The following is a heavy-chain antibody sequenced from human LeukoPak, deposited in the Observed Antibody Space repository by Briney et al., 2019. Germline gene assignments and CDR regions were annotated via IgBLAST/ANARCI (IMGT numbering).Heavy chain of an antibody. V-gene: IGHV1-69*13. CDR3: AKVSNGYYTAWYGGSFDS. CDR2: IIPIFGTA. J-gene: IGHJ4*02. CDR1: GGTFSSYA. D-gene: IGHD6-19*01. Sequence: ASVKVSCKASGGTFSSYAISWVRQAPGQGLEWMGGIIPIFGTANYAQKFQGRVTITADESTSTAYMELSSLRSEDTAVYYCAKVSNGYYTAWYGGSFDSWGQGTLVTVSS.